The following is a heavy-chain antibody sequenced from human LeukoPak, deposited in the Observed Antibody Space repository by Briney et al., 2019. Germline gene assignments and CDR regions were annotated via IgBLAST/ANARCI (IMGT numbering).Heavy chain of an antibody. CDR3: ASRPPNQLPTTGRAFDI. CDR1: GGTFSSYA. D-gene: IGHD2-2*01. J-gene: IGHJ3*02. Sequence: VKVSCKASGGTFSSYAISWVRQAPGQGLEWMGRIIPILGIANYAQKFQGRVTITADKSTSTAYMELSSLRSEDTAVYYCASRPPNQLPTTGRAFDIWGQGTMVTVSS. V-gene: IGHV1-69*04. CDR2: IIPILGIA.